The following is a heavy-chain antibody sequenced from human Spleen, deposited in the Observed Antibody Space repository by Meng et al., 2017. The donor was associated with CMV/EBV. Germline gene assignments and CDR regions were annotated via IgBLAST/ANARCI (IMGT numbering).Heavy chain of an antibody. V-gene: IGHV4-39*01. CDR2: VHYSGRT. CDR1: GGSISSSAYY. Sequence: SETLSLTCTVSGGSISSSAYYWGWIRQPPGKGLDWIGSVHYSGRTYYNPSLKSRVTISVDTSRKKFSLNLNSVTAADTAVYYCARLYDGYNIFDYWGQGTLVTVSS. D-gene: IGHD5-24*01. CDR3: ARLYDGYNIFDY. J-gene: IGHJ4*02.